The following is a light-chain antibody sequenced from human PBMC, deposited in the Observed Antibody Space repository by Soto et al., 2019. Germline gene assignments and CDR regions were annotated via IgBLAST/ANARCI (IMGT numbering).Light chain of an antibody. Sequence: DIQMTQSPSTLSASVGDRVTITCRASQSISSWLAWYQQKPGKAPKLLIYKASSLESGVPSRFSGNGSGTEFTLTISSLQPDDFATYYCKQYNSYSRTFGQGTKADIK. V-gene: IGKV1-5*03. CDR1: QSISSW. CDR3: KQYNSYSRT. J-gene: IGKJ1*01. CDR2: KAS.